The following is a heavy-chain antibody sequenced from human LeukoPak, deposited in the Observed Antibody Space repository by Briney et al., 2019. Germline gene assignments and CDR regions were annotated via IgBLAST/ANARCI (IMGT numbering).Heavy chain of an antibody. Sequence: ASVKVSCKASGYTFTGYYMHWVRQAPGQGLEWMGWINPNSSGTNYAQKFQGRVTMTRDTSISTAYMELSRLRSDDTAVYYCARTYYDFWSGYHSQNYYYYGMDVWGQGTTVTVSS. CDR2: INPNSSGT. D-gene: IGHD3-3*01. CDR1: GYTFTGYY. V-gene: IGHV1-2*02. CDR3: ARTYYDFWSGYHSQNYYYYGMDV. J-gene: IGHJ6*02.